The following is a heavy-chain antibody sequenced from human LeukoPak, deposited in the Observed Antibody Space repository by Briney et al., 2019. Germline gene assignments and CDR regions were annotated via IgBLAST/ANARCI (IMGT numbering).Heavy chain of an antibody. D-gene: IGHD3-10*01. V-gene: IGHV3-30*18. J-gene: IGHJ6*02. CDR3: AKEPHYYGSGSYSYGMDV. CDR1: GFTFSSYG. CDR2: ISYDGSNK. Sequence: GGSLRLSCAASGFTFSSYGMHWVRQAPGKGLEWVAVISYDGSNKYYADSVKGRFTISRDNSKNTLYLQMNSLRAEDTAVYYCAKEPHYYGSGSYSYGMDVWGQGTTVTVSS.